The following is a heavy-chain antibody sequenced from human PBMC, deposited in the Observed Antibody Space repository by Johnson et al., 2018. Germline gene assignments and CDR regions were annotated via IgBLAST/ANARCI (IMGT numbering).Heavy chain of an antibody. V-gene: IGHV3-49*05. CDR3: TRGRPFDD. CDR2: IRSKAYGGTT. Sequence: VELGEAGGGLVKSGRSLRLSCTASGFTFGDYAVSWFRQAPGKGLEWVGFIRSKAYGGTTEYAASVKGRFTISRDDSKSIAYLQMNSLKTEDTAVYYCTRGRPFDDWGQGTLVTVSS. CDR1: GFTFGDYA. J-gene: IGHJ4*02.